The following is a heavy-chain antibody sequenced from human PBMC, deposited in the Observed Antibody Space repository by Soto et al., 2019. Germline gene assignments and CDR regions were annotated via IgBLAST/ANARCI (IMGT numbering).Heavy chain of an antibody. Sequence: GGSLRLSCAASGFTFSSYSMNWVRQAPGKGLEWVSSISSSSSYIYYADSVKGRFTISRDNAKNSLYLQMNSLRAEDTAVYYCARGLGIVYWFDPWGQGTLVTVSS. J-gene: IGHJ5*02. CDR1: GFTFSSYS. CDR2: ISSSSSYI. V-gene: IGHV3-21*01. D-gene: IGHD2-15*01. CDR3: ARGLGIVYWFDP.